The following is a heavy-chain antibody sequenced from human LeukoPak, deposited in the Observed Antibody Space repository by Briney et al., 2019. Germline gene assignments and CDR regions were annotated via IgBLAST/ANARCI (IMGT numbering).Heavy chain of an antibody. CDR3: ARVRDDVDSNWFDP. V-gene: IGHV4-61*02. CDR2: IYTSGST. D-gene: IGHD5-12*01. J-gene: IGHJ5*02. Sequence: SETLSLTCTVSGGSISSGSYYWSWIRQPAGKGLEWIGRIYTSGSTNYNPSLKSRVTISVDTSKNQFSLKLSSVTAADTAVYYCARVRDDVDSNWFDPWGQGTLVTVSS. CDR1: GGSISSGSYY.